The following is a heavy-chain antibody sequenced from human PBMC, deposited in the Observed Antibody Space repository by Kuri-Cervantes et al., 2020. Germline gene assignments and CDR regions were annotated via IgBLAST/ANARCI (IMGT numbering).Heavy chain of an antibody. CDR2: INSDGNST. J-gene: IGHJ3*01. V-gene: IGHV3-74*01. CDR1: GSTFSSHW. CDR3: VKDRSSGSWHDAFEH. D-gene: IGHD3-10*01. Sequence: GESLKISCAASGSTFSSHWMHWVRQAPGKGLVWVSRINSDGNSTVYADSVKGRFTISRDNAKNALYLEMNNLKPADTALYYCVKDRSSGSWHDAFEHWGQGTVVTVSS.